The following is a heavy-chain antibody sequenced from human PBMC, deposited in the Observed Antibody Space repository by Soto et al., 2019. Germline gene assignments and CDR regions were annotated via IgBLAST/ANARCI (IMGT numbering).Heavy chain of an antibody. Sequence: GGSLRLSCAASGFTFSSYGMHWVRQDLGKGLEWVAVISYDGSNKYYADSVKGRFTISRDNSKNTLYLQMNSLRAEDTAVYYCAKVTAAAAKYYYYYYGMDVWGQGTTVTVSS. CDR2: ISYDGSNK. J-gene: IGHJ6*02. CDR3: AKVTAAAAKYYYYYYGMDV. V-gene: IGHV3-30*18. D-gene: IGHD6-13*01. CDR1: GFTFSSYG.